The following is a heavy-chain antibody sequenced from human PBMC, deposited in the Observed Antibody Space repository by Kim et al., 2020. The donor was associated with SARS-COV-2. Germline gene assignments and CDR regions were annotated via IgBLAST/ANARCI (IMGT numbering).Heavy chain of an antibody. CDR1: GFSFSTSW. D-gene: IGHD2-8*01. Sequence: GGSLRLSCAASGFSFSTSWMNWVRQVPGKGLVWISRINGDGSDTTYAYSVKGRFTISRDNAKNMLYLQLKSLRAEDTALYYCARPLSGTNCYDLWGQGALVTLYS. CDR3: ARPLSGTNCYDL. V-gene: IGHV3-74*03. J-gene: IGHJ5*02. CDR2: INGDGSDT.